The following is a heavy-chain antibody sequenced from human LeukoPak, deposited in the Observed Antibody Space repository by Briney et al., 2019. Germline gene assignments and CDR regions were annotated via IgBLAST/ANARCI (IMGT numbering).Heavy chain of an antibody. CDR3: AKEMRYYDSSGYPPDAFDI. Sequence: PSETLSLTCTVSGYSISSGYYRGWIRQPPGKGLEWIGSIYHSGSTYYNPSLKSRVTISVDTSKNQFSLKLSSVTAADTAVYYCAKEMRYYDSSGYPPDAFDIWGQGTMVTVSS. D-gene: IGHD3-22*01. V-gene: IGHV4-38-2*02. CDR1: GYSISSGYY. CDR2: IYHSGST. J-gene: IGHJ3*02.